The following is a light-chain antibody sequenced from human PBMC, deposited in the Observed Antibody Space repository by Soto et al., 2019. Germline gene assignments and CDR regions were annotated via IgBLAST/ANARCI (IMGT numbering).Light chain of an antibody. CDR3: HQYGDSPL. J-gene: IGKJ3*01. Sequence: EFVLTQSPGTLSLSPGERATLSCRASQSVRSSYLAWYQQKPGQAPRLLIYGASIRATGIPDRFGGSGSGTDFTLTISRLEPEDFAVYYCHQYGDSPLFGPGTKVDIK. CDR2: GAS. CDR1: QSVRSSY. V-gene: IGKV3-20*01.